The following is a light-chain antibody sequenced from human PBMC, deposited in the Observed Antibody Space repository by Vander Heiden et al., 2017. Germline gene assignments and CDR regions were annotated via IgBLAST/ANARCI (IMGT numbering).Light chain of an antibody. V-gene: IGLV2-14*01. CDR2: EVS. J-gene: IGLJ1*01. Sequence: QSALTQPASVSGSPGQSITLSCTRTSRDVGGYNYFSWYQQHPGKAPKLMIYEVSNRPSGVSNRFSGSKSGNTASLTISGLQAEDEADYYCSSYTSSSTLEGVFGTGTKVTVL. CDR3: SSYTSSSTLEGV. CDR1: SRDVGGYNY.